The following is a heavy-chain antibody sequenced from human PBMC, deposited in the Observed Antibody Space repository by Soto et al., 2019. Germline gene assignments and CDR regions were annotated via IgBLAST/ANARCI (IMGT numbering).Heavy chain of an antibody. CDR3: AKVNIVVVVAATRFDY. J-gene: IGHJ4*02. CDR2: ISGSGGST. V-gene: IGHV3-23*01. CDR1: VFTFSSYA. Sequence: WGSLRISCAGSVFTFSSYAMSWVRQAPGKGLDWVSAISGSGGSTYYADSVKGRFTISRDNSKNTLYLQMNSLRAEDTAVYYCAKVNIVVVVAATRFDYWGQGTMVTVSS. D-gene: IGHD2-15*01.